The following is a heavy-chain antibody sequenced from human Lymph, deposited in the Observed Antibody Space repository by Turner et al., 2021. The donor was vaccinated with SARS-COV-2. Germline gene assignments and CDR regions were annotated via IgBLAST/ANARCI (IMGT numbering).Heavy chain of an antibody. CDR1: GRTVSSHA. CDR3: ARAEFDIVVVPVASRYYYGMDV. Sequence: QVQLVQSGAEVTKPGSSVKVSCKAYGRTVSSHATNWVRQAPGQGLGWVVGSIPIFGTANYAQKFQGRVTITADESTSTVYQELSSLRSEDTAVYYCARAEFDIVVVPVASRYYYGMDVWGQGTTVTVSS. D-gene: IGHD2-2*01. CDR2: SIPIFGTA. V-gene: IGHV1-69*01. J-gene: IGHJ6*02.